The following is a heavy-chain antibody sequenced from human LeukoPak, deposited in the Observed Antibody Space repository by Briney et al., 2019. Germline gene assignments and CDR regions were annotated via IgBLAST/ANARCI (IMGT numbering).Heavy chain of an antibody. J-gene: IGHJ5*02. CDR2: IYSGGST. D-gene: IGHD3-3*01. CDR3: ARESGDYDFWSGYLENWFDP. Sequence: GGSLRLSCAASGFTVSSNYMSWVRQAPGKGLEWVSVIYSGGSTYYADSVKGRFTISRDNAKNSLYLQMNSLRAEDTAVYYCARESGDYDFWSGYLENWFDPWGQGTLVTVSS. CDR1: GFTVSSNY. V-gene: IGHV3-53*01.